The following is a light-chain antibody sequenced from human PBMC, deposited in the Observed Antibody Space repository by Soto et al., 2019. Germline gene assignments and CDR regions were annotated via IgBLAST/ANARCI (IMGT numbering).Light chain of an antibody. J-gene: IGKJ5*01. CDR3: QQYGSSPRIT. V-gene: IGKV3-20*01. CDR1: QSVSSSY. CDR2: GAS. Sequence: EIVLTQSPGTLSLSPGERATLSCRASQSVSSSYLAWYQQKPGQAPRLLIYGASSLATGIPDRFSGSGSGTAFTLTISSLEPEDFAVYYCQQYGSSPRITFGQGTRLEIK.